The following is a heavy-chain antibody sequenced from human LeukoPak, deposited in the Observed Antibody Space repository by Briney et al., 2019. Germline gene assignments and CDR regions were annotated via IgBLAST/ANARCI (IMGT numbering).Heavy chain of an antibody. V-gene: IGHV5-51*01. CDR1: GTSFTSYW. D-gene: IGHD6-13*01. J-gene: IGHJ6*02. CDR3: ARQQQTESENYYYYCGMDV. Sequence: GESLKISCKGSGTSFTSYWIGWVRQMPGKGLEWMGIIYPGDSDTRYSPSFQGQVTISADKSISTAYLQWSSLKASDTAMYYCARQQQTESENYYYYCGMDVWGQGTTVTVSS. CDR2: IYPGDSDT.